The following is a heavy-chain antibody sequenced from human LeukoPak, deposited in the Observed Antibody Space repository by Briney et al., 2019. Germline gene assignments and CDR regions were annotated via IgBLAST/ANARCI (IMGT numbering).Heavy chain of an antibody. D-gene: IGHD6-6*01. CDR2: IYYSGST. CDR3: ARHQARGIAARPGWFDP. J-gene: IGHJ5*02. Sequence: SETLSLTCTVSGCSISSSSYYRGWIRQPPGKGLEWIGSIYYSGSTYYNPSLKSRVTISVDTSKNQFSLKLSSVTAADTAVYYCARHQARGIAARPGWFDPWGQGTLVTVSS. CDR1: GCSISSSSYY. V-gene: IGHV4-39*01.